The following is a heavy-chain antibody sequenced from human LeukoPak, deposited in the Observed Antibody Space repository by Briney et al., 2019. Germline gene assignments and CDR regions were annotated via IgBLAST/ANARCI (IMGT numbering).Heavy chain of an antibody. CDR3: ATPVAVTGTD. Sequence: GGSLRLSCAASGFTVSSNYMSWVRQAPGKGLEWVASITSGSSYIYYADSVKGRFTISRDNAKNSLYLQMNGLRAEDTAVYYCATPVAVTGTDWGQGTLVTVSS. V-gene: IGHV3-21*04. J-gene: IGHJ4*02. CDR2: ITSGSSYI. CDR1: GFTVSSNY. D-gene: IGHD6-19*01.